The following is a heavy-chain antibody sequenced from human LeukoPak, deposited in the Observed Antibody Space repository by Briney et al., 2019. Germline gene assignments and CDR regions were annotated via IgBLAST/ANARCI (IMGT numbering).Heavy chain of an antibody. D-gene: IGHD3-9*01. CDR3: ARADYYDILTGYYNDAFDI. Sequence: SETLSLTCTVSGGSISSYYWSWIRQPAGKGLEWIGRIYTSGSTNYNPSLKSRVTMSVDTSKNRFSLKLSSVTAADTAVYYCARADYYDILTGYYNDAFDIWGQGTIVTVSS. J-gene: IGHJ3*02. CDR1: GGSISSYY. CDR2: IYTSGST. V-gene: IGHV4-4*07.